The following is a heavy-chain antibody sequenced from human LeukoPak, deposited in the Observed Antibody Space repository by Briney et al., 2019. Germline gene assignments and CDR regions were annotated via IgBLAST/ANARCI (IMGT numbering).Heavy chain of an antibody. J-gene: IGHJ4*02. CDR3: ARDPVYYYDSSGYYN. Sequence: SETLSLTCTVSGGSISSSSYYWGWIRQPPGKGLEWIGSIYYSGSTYYNPSLKSRVTISVDTSKNQFSLKLSSVTAADTAVYYCARDPVYYYDSSGYYNRGQGTLVTVSS. CDR2: IYYSGST. V-gene: IGHV4-39*07. CDR1: GGSISSSSYY. D-gene: IGHD3-22*01.